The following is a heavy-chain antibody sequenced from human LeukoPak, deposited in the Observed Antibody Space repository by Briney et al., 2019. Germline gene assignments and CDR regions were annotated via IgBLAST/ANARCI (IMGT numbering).Heavy chain of an antibody. J-gene: IGHJ6*03. CDR3: ARGGGGYYMDV. CDR2: INHSGST. D-gene: IGHD3-10*01. Sequence: SETLSLTCAVYIGPFSGYYWSWIRQPPGKGLEWIGEINHSGSTNYNPSLKNRVTISVDTSKNQFSLKLSSVTAADTAVYYCARGGGGYYMDVWGKGTTVTVSS. CDR1: IGPFSGYY. V-gene: IGHV4-34*01.